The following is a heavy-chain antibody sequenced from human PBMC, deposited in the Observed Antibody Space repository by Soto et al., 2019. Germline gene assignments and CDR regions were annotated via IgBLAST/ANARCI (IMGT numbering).Heavy chain of an antibody. CDR1: GFTFNTYC. J-gene: IGHJ4*02. Sequence: EVQLVESGGGLVRSGGSLRLSCAASGFTFNTYCMSWVRQAPGKGLEWVANITQDGSEKYYVDSVKGRFTISRDNAENSVYLQMNSLRAEDTAVYFCTRGECNSETYSCFDYWGQGTLVTVSS. D-gene: IGHD1-26*01. CDR2: ITQDGSEK. CDR3: TRGECNSETYSCFDY. V-gene: IGHV3-7*01.